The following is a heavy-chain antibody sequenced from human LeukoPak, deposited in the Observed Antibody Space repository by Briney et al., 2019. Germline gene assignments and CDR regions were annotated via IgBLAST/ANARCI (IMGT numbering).Heavy chain of an antibody. CDR3: ARSRQLLLRDDY. CDR2: ISSSSSYI. V-gene: IGHV3-21*01. D-gene: IGHD2-2*01. Sequence: GGSLRLSCAASGFTFSSYSMNWVCQAPGKGLEWVSSISSSSSYIYYADSVKGRFTISRDNAKNSLYLQMNSLRAEDTAVYYCARSRQLLLRDDYWGQGTLVTVSS. CDR1: GFTFSSYS. J-gene: IGHJ4*02.